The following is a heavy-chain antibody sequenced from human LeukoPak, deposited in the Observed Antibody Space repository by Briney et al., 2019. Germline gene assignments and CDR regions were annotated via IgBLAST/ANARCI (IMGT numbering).Heavy chain of an antibody. CDR1: GFTFSAYG. D-gene: IGHD6-13*01. CDR3: AKGYGQRLVNNWFDP. CDR2: ISYDGSNK. Sequence: GSLRLSCAASGFTFSAYGMHWVRQAPGKGLEWVAVISYDGSNKYYADSVKGRFTISRDNSKNTLYLQMNSLRAEDTAVYYCAKGYGQRLVNNWFDPWGQGALVTVSS. J-gene: IGHJ5*02. V-gene: IGHV3-30*18.